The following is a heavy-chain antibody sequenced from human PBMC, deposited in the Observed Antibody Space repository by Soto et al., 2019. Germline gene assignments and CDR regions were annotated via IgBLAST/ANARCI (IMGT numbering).Heavy chain of an antibody. V-gene: IGHV1-46*01. Sequence: ASVKVSCKASVYTFTSYYMHWVRQAPGQGLEWMGIINPSGGSTSYAQRFQGRVTMTRDTSTSTVYMELSSLRSEDTAVYYCARDSPIAAASPNYYFDYWGQGTLVTVSS. CDR2: INPSGGST. J-gene: IGHJ4*02. CDR3: ARDSPIAAASPNYYFDY. D-gene: IGHD6-13*01. CDR1: VYTFTSYY.